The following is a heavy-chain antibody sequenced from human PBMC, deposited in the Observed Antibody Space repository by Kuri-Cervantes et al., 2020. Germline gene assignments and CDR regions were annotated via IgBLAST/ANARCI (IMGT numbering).Heavy chain of an antibody. J-gene: IGHJ6*02. V-gene: IGHV3-23*01. CDR2: ISGSDDTT. CDR1: GFTFNRYA. CDR3: AKERPSASTRDAYYYYGMDV. D-gene: IGHD5/OR15-5a*01. Sequence: GESLKISCAASGFTFNRYAMSWVRQAPGQGLEWVSGISGSDDTTYYADSVKGRFTISRDTSKNTLYLQINSLRAEDTAVYYCAKERPSASTRDAYYYYGMDVWGQGTTVTVSS.